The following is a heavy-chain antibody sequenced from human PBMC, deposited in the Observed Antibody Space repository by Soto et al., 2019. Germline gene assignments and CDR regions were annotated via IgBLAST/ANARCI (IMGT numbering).Heavy chain of an antibody. Sequence: LRLSCAASGFTFSTYGMSWVRQAPGKGLEWVSSISGSGSGRYYADSVKGRFTISRDNPKTTLFLQMNSLRAEDTAVYFCAKDDIEQYYDSSGYYRYWGQGTQVTVSS. CDR2: ISGSGSGR. D-gene: IGHD3-22*01. CDR1: GFTFSTYG. J-gene: IGHJ4*02. CDR3: AKDDIEQYYDSSGYYRY. V-gene: IGHV3-23*01.